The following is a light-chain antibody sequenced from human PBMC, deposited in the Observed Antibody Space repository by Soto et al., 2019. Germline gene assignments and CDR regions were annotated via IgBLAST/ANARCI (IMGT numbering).Light chain of an antibody. CDR1: QTISSY. J-gene: IGKJ2*01. V-gene: IGKV1-39*01. CDR2: AAS. CDR3: QQSHSIPYT. Sequence: DIQMTQSPSSLSASVGDRVTITCRASQTISSYLNWYQKKPGKAPKLLIYAASSLQSGVPSRFSGSGSGTDFTLTISSLQPADFATYYCQQSHSIPYTFGQGTKLEIK.